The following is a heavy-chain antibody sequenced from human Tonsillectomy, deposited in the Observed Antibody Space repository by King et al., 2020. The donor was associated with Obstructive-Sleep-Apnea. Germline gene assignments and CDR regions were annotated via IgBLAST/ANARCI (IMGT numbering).Heavy chain of an antibody. CDR3: AGDAAAELHRRSNYFDY. Sequence: VQLVESGAEVKKPGASVRVSCKASGYSFTDSYIHWVRQAPGQGLEWMGWINPNSGGTDYAQNFQGRVTMTRDTSISTAYMELSSLRSDDTAVYYCAGDAAAELHRRSNYFDYWGQGTLVTVSS. CDR2: INPNSGGT. D-gene: IGHD6-13*01. CDR1: GYSFTDSY. V-gene: IGHV1-2*02. J-gene: IGHJ4*02.